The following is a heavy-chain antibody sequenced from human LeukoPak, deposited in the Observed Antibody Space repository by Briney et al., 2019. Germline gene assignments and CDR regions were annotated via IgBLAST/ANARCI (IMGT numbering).Heavy chain of an antibody. D-gene: IGHD6-19*01. CDR2: ISSSGSTV. CDR3: SLLAVASPQDY. Sequence: PGGSLRLSCAASVFTFSTYEMHWVRQAPGKGLEWVSDISSSGSTVYYADSVKGRFTTSRDNAKNFLYLQMHSLRAEDTAVYYCSLLAVASPQDYWGQGTLVTVSS. J-gene: IGHJ4*02. CDR1: VFTFSTYE. V-gene: IGHV3-48*03.